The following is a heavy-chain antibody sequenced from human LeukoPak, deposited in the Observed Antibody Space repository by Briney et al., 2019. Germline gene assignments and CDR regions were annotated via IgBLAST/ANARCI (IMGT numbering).Heavy chain of an antibody. CDR3: VKGDGYSYS. CDR2: IYYSGNT. Sequence: SETLSLTCTVSGGSISSGDYYWSWIRQPPGKGLEWIGYIYYSGNTYYNPSLRSRVTMSVDTSKNQFSLKLNSVTAADTAVYFCVKGDGYSYSWGQGALVTVSS. J-gene: IGHJ5*02. D-gene: IGHD4-17*01. CDR1: GGSISSGDYY. V-gene: IGHV4-61*08.